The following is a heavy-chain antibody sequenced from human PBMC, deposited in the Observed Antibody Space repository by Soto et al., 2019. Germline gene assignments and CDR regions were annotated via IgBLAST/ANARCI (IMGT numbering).Heavy chain of an antibody. CDR1: GFTFDDYT. V-gene: IGHV3-43*01. D-gene: IGHD3-22*01. CDR2: ISWDGGST. CDR3: AKDVTYYYDSSGLLDAFDI. J-gene: IGHJ3*02. Sequence: GGSLRLSCAASGFTFDDYTMHWVRQAPGKGLEWVSLISWDGGSTYYADSVKGRFTISRDNSKNSLYLQMNSLRTEDTALYYCAKDVTYYYDSSGLLDAFDIWGQGTMVTVSS.